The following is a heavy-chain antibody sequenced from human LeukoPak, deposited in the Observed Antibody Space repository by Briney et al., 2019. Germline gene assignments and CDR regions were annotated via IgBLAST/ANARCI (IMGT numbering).Heavy chain of an antibody. CDR1: GGSFSGYY. D-gene: IGHD6-19*01. J-gene: IGHJ2*01. Sequence: TSETLSLTCAVYGGSFSGYYWSWIRQPPGKGLEWIGEINHSGSTNYNPSLKSRVTMSVDTSKNQFSLKLSSVTAADTAVYYCARDRPVAGSYWYFDLWGRGTLVTVSS. CDR3: ARDRPVAGSYWYFDL. CDR2: INHSGST. V-gene: IGHV4-34*01.